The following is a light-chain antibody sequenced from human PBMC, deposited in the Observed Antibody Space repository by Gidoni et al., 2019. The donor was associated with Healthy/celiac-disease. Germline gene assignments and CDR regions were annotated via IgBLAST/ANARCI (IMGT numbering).Light chain of an antibody. J-gene: IGKJ2*04. CDR1: QDISNY. V-gene: IGKV1-33*01. CDR3: QQYDNLFMCS. CDR2: DAS. Sequence: DIQMTQSPSSLSASVGDRVTITCQASQDISNYLNWYQQKPGKAPKLLIYDASNLETGVPSRFSGSGSGTDFTFTISSLQPEDIATYYCQQYDNLFMCSFGQGTKLEIK.